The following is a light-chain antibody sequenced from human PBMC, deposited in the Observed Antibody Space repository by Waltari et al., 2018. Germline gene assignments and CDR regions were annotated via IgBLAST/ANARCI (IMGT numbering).Light chain of an antibody. J-gene: IGKJ1*01. Sequence: VMTQSPLSLPVTPGEPASISCRSSQSLLYTNGYNYLVWFLQKPGQSTQLLICLGSNRASGVPDRFSGSGSGSDFTLKISRVEAEDVGVYYCMQALQTPPTFGQGTKVEIK. V-gene: IGKV2-28*01. CDR1: QSLLYTNGYNY. CDR3: MQALQTPPT. CDR2: LGS.